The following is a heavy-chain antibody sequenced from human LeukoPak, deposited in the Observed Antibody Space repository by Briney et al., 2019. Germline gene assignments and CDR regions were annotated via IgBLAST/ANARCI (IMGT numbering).Heavy chain of an antibody. Sequence: PGGSLRLSCAASGFTFSTNSMNWVRQAPGKGLEWVSSIGISSSHTFYADSVKGRFTISRDNAENSVYLQMNSLRAEDMAVYYCAKDLTTVATPYYYYYMDVWGKGTTVTVSS. V-gene: IGHV3-21*01. CDR2: IGISSSHT. CDR1: GFTFSTNS. CDR3: AKDLTTVATPYYYYYMDV. D-gene: IGHD4-23*01. J-gene: IGHJ6*03.